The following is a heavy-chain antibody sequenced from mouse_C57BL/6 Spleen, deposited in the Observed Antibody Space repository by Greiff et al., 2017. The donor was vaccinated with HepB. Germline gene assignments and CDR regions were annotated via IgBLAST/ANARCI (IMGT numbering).Heavy chain of an antibody. CDR2: INYDGSST. J-gene: IGHJ2*01. CDR1: GFTFSDYY. V-gene: IGHV5-16*01. CDR3: AREMDYYGSSLGYFDY. D-gene: IGHD1-1*01. Sequence: EVMLVESEGGLVQPGSSMKLSCTASGFTFSDYYMAWVRQVPEKGLEWVANINYDGSSTYYLDSLKSRFIISRDNAKNILYLQMSSLKSEDTATYYCAREMDYYGSSLGYFDYWGQGTTLTVSS.